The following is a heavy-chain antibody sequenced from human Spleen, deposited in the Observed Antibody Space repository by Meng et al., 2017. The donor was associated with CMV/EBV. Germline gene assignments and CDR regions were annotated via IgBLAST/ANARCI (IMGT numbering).Heavy chain of an antibody. CDR2: INPNSGGT. D-gene: IGHD1-26*01. Sequence: ASVKVSCKASGGTFSSYAISWVRQAPGQGLEWMGWINPNSGGTYYAQKFQGRATMTRDTSTRTAYMDLSRLRSEDTALYYCAREWRRRRYDGNYYVPDGFDIWGQGTMVTVSS. CDR1: GGTFSSYA. V-gene: IGHV1-2*02. J-gene: IGHJ3*02. CDR3: AREWRRRRYDGNYYVPDGFDI.